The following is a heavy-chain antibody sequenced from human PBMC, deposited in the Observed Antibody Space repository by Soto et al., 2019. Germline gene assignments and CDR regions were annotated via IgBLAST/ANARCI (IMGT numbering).Heavy chain of an antibody. CDR1: GGSISSYY. V-gene: IGHV4-4*07. J-gene: IGHJ6*02. Sequence: SETLSLTCTVSGGSISSYYWSWIRQPAGKGLEWIGRIYTSGSTNYNPSLKSRVTMSVDTSKNQFSLKLSSVTAADTAVYYCARDDGYYDSSGYYLFGYGMDVWGQGTTVTGSS. CDR3: ARDDGYYDSSGYYLFGYGMDV. CDR2: IYTSGST. D-gene: IGHD3-22*01.